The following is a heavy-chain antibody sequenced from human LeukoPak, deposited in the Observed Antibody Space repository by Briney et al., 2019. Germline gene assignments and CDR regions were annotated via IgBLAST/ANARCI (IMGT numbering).Heavy chain of an antibody. Sequence: ASVKVSCKASGYTFTGYYMHWVRQAPGQGLEWMGWINPNSGGTNYAQKFQGRVTMTRDTSISTAYMEPSRLRSDDTAVYYCARNPRFGELAWFDPWGQGTLVTVSS. CDR1: GYTFTGYY. CDR3: ARNPRFGELAWFDP. V-gene: IGHV1-2*02. D-gene: IGHD3-10*01. J-gene: IGHJ5*02. CDR2: INPNSGGT.